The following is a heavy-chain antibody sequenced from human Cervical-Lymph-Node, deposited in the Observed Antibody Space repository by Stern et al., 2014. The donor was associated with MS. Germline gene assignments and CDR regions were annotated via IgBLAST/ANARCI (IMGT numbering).Heavy chain of an antibody. V-gene: IGHV3-30*18. D-gene: IGHD2-21*02. CDR3: AKEMGELHIVVVTAMMVRTLDY. Sequence: VQLVESGGGVVRPGGSPRLSCAASGFTFNNYGMHWVRQVPGKGLEWVAFISNDGSTKYYADSVRGRFTISRDNSKNTLYVQMNSLRLEDTAVYYCAKEMGELHIVVVTAMMVRTLDYWGQGTRVTVSS. J-gene: IGHJ4*02. CDR1: GFTFNNYG. CDR2: ISNDGSTK.